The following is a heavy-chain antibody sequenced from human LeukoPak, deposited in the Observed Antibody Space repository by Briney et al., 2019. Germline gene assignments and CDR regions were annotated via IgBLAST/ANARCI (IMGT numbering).Heavy chain of an antibody. CDR2: INHRGST. CDR3: ARGYDYVWGSYRFYFDY. V-gene: IGHV4-34*01. Sequence: SETLSLTCAVYGGSFSGYYWSWIRQPPGKGLEWIGEINHRGSTNYNPCLKSGVTISVHTSKNQFSLHLSSVTDPDTAVYYCARGYDYVWGSYRFYFDYWGQGTLVTVSS. CDR1: GGSFSGYY. J-gene: IGHJ4*02. D-gene: IGHD3-16*02.